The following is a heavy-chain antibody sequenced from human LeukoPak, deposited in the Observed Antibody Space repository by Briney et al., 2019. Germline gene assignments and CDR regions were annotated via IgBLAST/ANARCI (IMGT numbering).Heavy chain of an antibody. D-gene: IGHD1-26*01. J-gene: IGHJ6*03. Sequence: ASVKVSCKASGGTFSSYAISWVRQAPGQGLEWMGWINPNSGGTNYAQKFQGRVTMTRDTSISTAYMELSRLRSDDTAVYYCARGMEPYYYMDVWGKGTTVTVSS. V-gene: IGHV1-2*02. CDR3: ARGMEPYYYMDV. CDR1: GGTFSSYA. CDR2: INPNSGGT.